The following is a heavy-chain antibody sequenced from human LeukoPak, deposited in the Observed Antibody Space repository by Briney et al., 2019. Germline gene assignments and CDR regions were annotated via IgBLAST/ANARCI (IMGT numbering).Heavy chain of an antibody. CDR3: ARTYMGSYSGWFDP. Sequence: SETLSLTCTVSGGSMSSSSYYWGWIRQPPGKGLEWVGHIYSSGNANYNPSLKSRVTMSVDTSKNQFSLRLSSVTAADTAVYYCARTYMGSYSGWFDPWGPGALVTVSS. CDR1: GGSMSSSSYY. J-gene: IGHJ5*02. V-gene: IGHV4-61*05. D-gene: IGHD3-10*01. CDR2: IYSSGNA.